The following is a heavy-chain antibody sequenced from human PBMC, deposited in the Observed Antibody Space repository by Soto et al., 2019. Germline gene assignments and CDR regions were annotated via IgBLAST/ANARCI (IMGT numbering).Heavy chain of an antibody. D-gene: IGHD5-12*01. CDR3: AISDYDGPFDP. CDR1: GGSISSYY. Sequence: SETLSLTCTVSGGSISSYYWSWIRQPPGKGLEWIGYIYYSGSTNYNPSLKSRVTISVDTSKNQFSLKLSSVTAADTAVYYCAISDYDGPFDPWGQGTLVTVSS. V-gene: IGHV4-59*01. J-gene: IGHJ5*02. CDR2: IYYSGST.